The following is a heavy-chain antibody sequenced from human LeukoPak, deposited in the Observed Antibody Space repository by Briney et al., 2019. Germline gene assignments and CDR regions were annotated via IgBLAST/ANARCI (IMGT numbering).Heavy chain of an antibody. J-gene: IGHJ6*02. CDR2: LHHSEGT. CDR3: ARQDDSHRDYGSYYYSGLNV. D-gene: IGHD4-17*01. CDR1: GGSISGYY. V-gene: IGHV4-59*08. Sequence: SETLSLTCTVSGGSISGYYWNWIRQTPGRGLEWTGNLHHSEGTTYNPSLKSRVTISLDTSRNLLSLSLRSVTAADTAVYYCARQDDSHRDYGSYYYSGLNVWGQGTTVAVS.